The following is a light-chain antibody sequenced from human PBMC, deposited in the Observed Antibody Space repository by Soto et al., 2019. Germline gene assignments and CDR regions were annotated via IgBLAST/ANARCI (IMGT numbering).Light chain of an antibody. CDR1: QNIANL. Sequence: DIQMTQSPSSLSASVGDKLTITCRASQNIANLLNWYQQKPGKAPKLLIFAASTLQSGVPSRLSGSGSGAHFTLTISSLQPEDFATYYCQQCYSTPPTFTFGPGTRVDLQ. CDR2: AAS. J-gene: IGKJ3*01. CDR3: QQCYSTPPTFT. V-gene: IGKV1-39*01.